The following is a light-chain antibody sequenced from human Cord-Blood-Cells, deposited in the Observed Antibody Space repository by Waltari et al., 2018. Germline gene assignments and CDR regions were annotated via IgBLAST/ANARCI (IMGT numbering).Light chain of an antibody. CDR3: QQYYSTPHT. CDR2: WAS. J-gene: IGKJ2*01. V-gene: IGKV4-1*01. CDR1: QSVLYSSNNKNY. Sequence: DIVMTQSPDSLAVSLGERATINCKSSQSVLYSSNNKNYLALYQQKPGQPPKLLIYWASTRESGVPDRFSGSGSGTDFTLTISGLQAEDVAVYYCQQYYSTPHTFGQGTKLEIK.